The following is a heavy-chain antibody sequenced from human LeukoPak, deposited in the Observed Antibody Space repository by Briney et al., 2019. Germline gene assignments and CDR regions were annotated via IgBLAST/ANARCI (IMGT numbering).Heavy chain of an antibody. V-gene: IGHV3-30-3*01. Sequence: PGRSLRLSCVTSGFTFSAYAMHWVRQAPGKGLEWVAVISYDGSNKYYADSVKGRFTISRDNSKNTLYLQMNSLRAEDTAVYYCARDHVDYGDYRYYFDYWGQGTLVTVSS. CDR2: ISYDGSNK. CDR1: GFTFSAYA. D-gene: IGHD4-17*01. J-gene: IGHJ4*02. CDR3: ARDHVDYGDYRYYFDY.